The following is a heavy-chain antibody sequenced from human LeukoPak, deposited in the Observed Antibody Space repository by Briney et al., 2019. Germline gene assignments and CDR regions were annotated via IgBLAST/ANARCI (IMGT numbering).Heavy chain of an antibody. D-gene: IGHD3-10*01. CDR3: ARDRTYYYGSGSLRPNYYMDD. CDR1: GFTFSSYA. Sequence: GGSLRLSCAASGFTFSSYAMHWVRQAPGKGLEYVSAISSNGGSTYYANSVKGRFTISRDNSKNTLYLQMGSLRAEDMAVYYCARDRTYYYGSGSLRPNYYMDDWGKGTTVTISS. CDR2: ISSNGGST. J-gene: IGHJ6*03. V-gene: IGHV3-64*01.